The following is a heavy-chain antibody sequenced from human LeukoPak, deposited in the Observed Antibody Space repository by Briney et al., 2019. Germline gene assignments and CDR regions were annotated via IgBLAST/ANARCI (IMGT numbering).Heavy chain of an antibody. J-gene: IGHJ4*02. D-gene: IGHD5-24*01. CDR2: ISSSSTI. Sequence: GGSLRLSCAASGFTFSSYSMNWVRQAPGKGLEWVSYISSSSTIYYADSVKGRFTISRDNAKNSLYLQMNSLRAEDTAVYYCARGTYTAYNSGCAYWGQGTQVTVFS. CDR1: GFTFSSYS. V-gene: IGHV3-48*01. CDR3: ARGTYTAYNSGCAY.